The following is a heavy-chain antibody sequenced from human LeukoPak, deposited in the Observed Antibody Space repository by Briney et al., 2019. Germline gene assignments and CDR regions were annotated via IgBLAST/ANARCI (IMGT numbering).Heavy chain of an antibody. V-gene: IGHV4-59*01. CDR3: AKKRRAFDI. CDR2: VDHTGST. J-gene: IGHJ3*02. CDR1: DDSITMYY. Sequence: SETLSLTCSVSDDSITMYYWTWIRQPPGKGLEWIGYVDHTGSTNFNPSLNGRVSISRDTTKNLFSLRLRSVTAADTAVYYCAKKRRAFDIWGQGTMVTVSS.